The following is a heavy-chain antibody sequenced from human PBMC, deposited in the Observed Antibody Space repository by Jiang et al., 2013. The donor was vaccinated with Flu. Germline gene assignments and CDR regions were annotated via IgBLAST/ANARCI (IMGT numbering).Heavy chain of an antibody. V-gene: IGHV6-1*01. CDR3: ARGGASWPHYAMDV. CDR2: TYYRSKWYN. Sequence: GPGLVKPSQTLSLTCAISGDSVFSNIATWNWIRQSPSRGLEWLGRTYYRSKWYNDYAVSVKSRITINPDTSKNQFSLQLNSVTPEDTAVYYCARGGASWPHYAMDVWGQGTTVTVSS. CDR1: GDSVFSNIAT. D-gene: IGHD2-2*01. J-gene: IGHJ6*02.